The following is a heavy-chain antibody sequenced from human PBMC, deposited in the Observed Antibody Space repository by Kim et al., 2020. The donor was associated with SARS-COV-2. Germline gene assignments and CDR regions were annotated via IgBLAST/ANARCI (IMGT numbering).Heavy chain of an antibody. CDR1: GFTFSAYD. Sequence: GGSLRLSCATSGFTFSAYDMNWVRQAPGKGLEWLSFITKSSTTIYYADSVEGRFTISRDNAKNSLFLQMNSLRDEDTGLYYCVRDRMGGAFDMWGQGRM. CDR3: VRDRMGGAFDM. V-gene: IGHV3-48*02. D-gene: IGHD3-16*01. J-gene: IGHJ3*02. CDR2: ITKSSTTI.